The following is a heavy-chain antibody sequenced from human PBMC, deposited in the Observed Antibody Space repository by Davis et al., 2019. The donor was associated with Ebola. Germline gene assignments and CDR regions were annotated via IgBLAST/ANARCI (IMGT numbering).Heavy chain of an antibody. CDR2: IDWDGDK. J-gene: IGHJ4*01. Sequence: SGPTLVKPTQTLTLTCTFSGFSLSTSGMSVSWIRQPPGKALEWLARIDWDGDKYYSTSLKTRVTISKDTSANQVVLTMTNLHPVDTATYYCARTPREYVSGGYWYFPGYYFDHWGQGRMVTVSS. V-gene: IGHV2-70*11. D-gene: IGHD2-21*01. CDR1: GFSLSTSGMS. CDR3: ARTPREYVSGGYWYFPGYYFDH.